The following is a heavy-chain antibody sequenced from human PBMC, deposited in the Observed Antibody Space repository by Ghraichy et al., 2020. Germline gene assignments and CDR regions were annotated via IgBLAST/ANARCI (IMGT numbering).Heavy chain of an antibody. Sequence: GESLNISCVGSGFTFSSYSMNWVRQSPGKGLEWVSYITSSSRTKSYADSVKGRFTISRDNAQNSLYLQMNSLRDEDTAVYYCARGSTVVRFFYYDGMDVWGPGTTVTVSS. D-gene: IGHD4-23*01. CDR2: ITSSSRTK. CDR3: ARGSTVVRFFYYDGMDV. J-gene: IGHJ6*02. CDR1: GFTFSSYS. V-gene: IGHV3-48*02.